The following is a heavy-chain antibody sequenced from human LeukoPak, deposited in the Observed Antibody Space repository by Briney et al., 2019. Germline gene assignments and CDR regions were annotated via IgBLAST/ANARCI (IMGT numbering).Heavy chain of an antibody. J-gene: IGHJ5*02. CDR1: VDSISSYY. Sequence: KPSETLSLTCTVSVDSISSYYWSWIRHPPGKGLEWIGHIYYSGSTNYNPSLKSRVTISVDTSKNQFSLKLSSVTAADTAVYYCARSMVRGGPALKKTRNWFDPWGQGTLVTVSS. D-gene: IGHD3-10*01. V-gene: IGHV4-59*12. CDR2: IYYSGST. CDR3: ARSMVRGGPALKKTRNWFDP.